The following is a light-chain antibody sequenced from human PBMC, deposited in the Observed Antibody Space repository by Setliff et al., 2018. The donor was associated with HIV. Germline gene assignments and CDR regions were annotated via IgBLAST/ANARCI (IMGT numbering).Light chain of an antibody. CDR2: DVS. CDR1: SSDVGGYNY. CDR3: SSYTTSSFLYV. Sequence: QSVLTQPASVSGSPGQSITISCIGTSSDVGGYNYVSWYQHHPGKAPKLMIYDVSARPSGVSNRFSGSKSGNAASLTISGLQAEDEAVYYCSSYTTSSFLYVSGTGTKVTVL. J-gene: IGLJ1*01. V-gene: IGLV2-14*03.